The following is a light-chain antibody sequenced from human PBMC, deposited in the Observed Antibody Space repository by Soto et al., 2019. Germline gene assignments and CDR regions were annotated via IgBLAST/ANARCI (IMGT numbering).Light chain of an antibody. J-gene: IGKJ2*01. CDR3: HQYYSAPYT. CDR2: WAS. CDR1: QNLFYSSNEKNY. V-gene: IGKV4-1*01. Sequence: DIVMTQSPDSLAVSLGERATINCKSSQNLFYSSNEKNYLAWYQQRPGQPPKLLIYWASTRESGVPDRFSGSGSGSDFTLTISSLQAEDVAVYYCHQYYSAPYTFGQGTKLGIK.